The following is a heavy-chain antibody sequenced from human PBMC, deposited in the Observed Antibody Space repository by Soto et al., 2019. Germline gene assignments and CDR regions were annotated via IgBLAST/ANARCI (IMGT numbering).Heavy chain of an antibody. V-gene: IGHV1-2*04. CDR2: INPNSGGT. D-gene: IGHD2-2*01. CDR3: ARGGIVVVPAANPWDYYYGMDV. J-gene: IGHJ6*02. CDR1: GYTFTGYY. Sequence: ASVKVSCKASGYTFTGYYMHWVRHAPGQGLEWMGWINPNSGGTNYAQKFQGWVTMTRDTSISTAYMELSRLRSDDTAVYYCARGGIVVVPAANPWDYYYGMDVWGQGTTVTVSS.